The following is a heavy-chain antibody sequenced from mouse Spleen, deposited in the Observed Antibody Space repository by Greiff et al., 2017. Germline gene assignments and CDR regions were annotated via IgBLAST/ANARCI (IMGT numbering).Heavy chain of an antibody. V-gene: IGHV5-12-2*01. CDR2: ISNGGGST. J-gene: IGHJ3*01. D-gene: IGHD1-2*01. CDR3: ARNYGYVPFAY. Sequence: EVQRVESGGGLVQPGGSLKLSCAASGFTFSSYTMSWVRQTPEKRLEWAAYISNGGGSTYYPDTVKGRFTISRDNAKNTLYLQMSSLKSEDTAMYYCARNYGYVPFAYWGQGTLVTVSA. CDR1: GFTFSSYT.